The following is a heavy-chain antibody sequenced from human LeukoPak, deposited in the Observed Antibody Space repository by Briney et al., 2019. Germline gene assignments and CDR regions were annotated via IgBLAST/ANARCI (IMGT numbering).Heavy chain of an antibody. J-gene: IGHJ4*02. D-gene: IGHD3-22*01. CDR2: IYYSGST. Sequence: PSETLSLTCTVSGGSISSYYWSWIRQPPGKGLEWIGYIYYSGSTNYNPSLKSRVTISVDTSKNQFSLKLSSVTAADTAVYYCARTLIYYYDSSGYPLDYYFDYWGQGTLVTVSS. CDR3: ARTLIYYYDSSGYPLDYYFDY. V-gene: IGHV4-59*01. CDR1: GGSISSYY.